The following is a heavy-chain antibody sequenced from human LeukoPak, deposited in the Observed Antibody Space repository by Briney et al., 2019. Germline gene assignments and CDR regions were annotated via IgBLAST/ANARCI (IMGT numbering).Heavy chain of an antibody. J-gene: IGHJ4*02. CDR1: GFTFSSYG. CDR2: IWYDGSNK. V-gene: IGHV3-33*06. D-gene: IGHD2-15*01. Sequence: GGSLRLSCAASGFTFSSYGMHWVRQAPGKGLEWVAVIWYDGSNKYYVDSVKGRFTISRDNSKNTLYLQMNSLRAEDTAVYYCAKRDCRGGSCYWGQGTLVTVSS. CDR3: AKRDCRGGSCY.